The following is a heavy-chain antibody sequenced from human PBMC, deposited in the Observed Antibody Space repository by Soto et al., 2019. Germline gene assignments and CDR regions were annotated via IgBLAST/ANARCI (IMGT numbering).Heavy chain of an antibody. V-gene: IGHV3-30*18. CDR3: AKAPHHIAAAGTGLFFDY. Sequence: GGSLRLSCAASGFTFSSYGMHWVRQAPGKGLEWVAVISYDGSNKYYADSVKGRFTISRDNSKNTLYLQMNSLRAEDTAVYYCAKAPHHIAAAGTGLFFDYWGQGTLVTVSS. D-gene: IGHD6-13*01. CDR2: ISYDGSNK. J-gene: IGHJ4*02. CDR1: GFTFSSYG.